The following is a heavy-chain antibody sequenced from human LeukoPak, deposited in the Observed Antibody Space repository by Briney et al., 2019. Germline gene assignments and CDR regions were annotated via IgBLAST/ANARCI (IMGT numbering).Heavy chain of an antibody. V-gene: IGHV1-2*04. CDR1: GYTFTGYY. CDR2: INPNSGGT. D-gene: IGHD3-9*01. CDR3: ARSIHHYDILTGYMGSDAFDI. Sequence: ASVKVSCKASGYTFTGYYMHWVRQAPGQGLEWMGWINPNSGGTNYAQKFQGWVTMTRDTSISTAYMELSRLRSDDTAAYYCARSIHHYDILTGYMGSDAFDIWGQGTMVTVSS. J-gene: IGHJ3*02.